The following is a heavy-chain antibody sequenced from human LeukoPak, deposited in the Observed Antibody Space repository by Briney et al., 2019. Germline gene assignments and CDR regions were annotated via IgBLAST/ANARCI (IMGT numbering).Heavy chain of an antibody. V-gene: IGHV4-34*01. CDR3: AAQAVGFGGSYAFDI. J-gene: IGHJ3*02. CDR1: GGSFSAYY. Sequence: SETLSLTCAVYGGSFSAYYWSWIRQPPGKGLEWIGEINHSGSTNYNPSLKSRVTISVDTSKNQFSLNLSSVTAADTAVYYCAAQAVGFGGSYAFDIWGQGTMVTVSS. D-gene: IGHD3-10*01. CDR2: INHSGST.